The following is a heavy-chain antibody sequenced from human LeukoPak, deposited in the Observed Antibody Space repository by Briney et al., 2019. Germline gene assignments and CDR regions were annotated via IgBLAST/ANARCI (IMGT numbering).Heavy chain of an antibody. Sequence: ASVTVSCTASGYNFRNYGIGWVRQAPRQGLEWMGWITASNGNTNYAQKVQGRVTMTTDTSTSTAYMELRSLRSHDTAVYFCARDSARGYSYGYNAFDIWGQGTMVTVSS. CDR2: ITASNGNT. CDR3: ARDSARGYSYGYNAFDI. J-gene: IGHJ3*02. V-gene: IGHV1-18*01. CDR1: GYNFRNYG. D-gene: IGHD5-18*01.